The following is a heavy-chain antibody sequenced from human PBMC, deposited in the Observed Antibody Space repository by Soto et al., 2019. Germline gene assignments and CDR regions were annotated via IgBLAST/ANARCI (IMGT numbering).Heavy chain of an antibody. V-gene: IGHV3-21*01. D-gene: IGHD2-2*01. CDR3: ARGPIVVVPAAKFWFDP. CDR1: EFTFSSYS. Sequence: EVQLVESGGGLVKPGGSLRLSCAASEFTFSSYSMNWVRQAPGKGLEWVSSISSSSSYIYYAASVKGRFTISRDNAKNSLYLQMNSLRPEDTAVYSCARGPIVVVPAAKFWFDPWGQGTLVTVSS. J-gene: IGHJ5*02. CDR2: ISSSSSYI.